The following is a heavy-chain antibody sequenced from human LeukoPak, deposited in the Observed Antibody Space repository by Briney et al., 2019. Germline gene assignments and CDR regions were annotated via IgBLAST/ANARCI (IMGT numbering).Heavy chain of an antibody. J-gene: IGHJ4*02. CDR2: IYTSGST. D-gene: IGHD6-13*01. CDR3: AGHIAAAGTDY. V-gene: IGHV4-61*02. Sequence: SETLSLTCTVSGGSISSGSYYWSWIRQPAGKGLEWIGRIYTSGSTDYNASLKSRVTISVDTSKNQFSLKLSSVTAADTAVYYCAGHIAAAGTDYWGQGTLVTVSS. CDR1: GGSISSGSYY.